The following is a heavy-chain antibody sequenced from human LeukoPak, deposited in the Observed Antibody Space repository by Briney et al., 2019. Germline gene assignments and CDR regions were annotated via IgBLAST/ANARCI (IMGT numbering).Heavy chain of an antibody. J-gene: IGHJ4*02. V-gene: IGHV3-30-3*01. CDR1: GFTFSSYA. CDR3: ARVIPRITMVRGPFDY. CDR2: ISYDGSNK. D-gene: IGHD3-10*01. Sequence: PGRSLRLSCAASGFTFSSYAMHWVRQAPGKGPEWVAVISYDGSNKYYADSVKGRFTISRDNSKNTLYLQMNSLRAEDTAVYYCARVIPRITMVRGPFDYWGQGTLVTVSS.